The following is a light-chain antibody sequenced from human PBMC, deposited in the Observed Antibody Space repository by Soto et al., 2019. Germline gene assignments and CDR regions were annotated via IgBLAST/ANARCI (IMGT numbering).Light chain of an antibody. CDR1: QSISRW. Sequence: DIQMTQSPSTLSASVGDRVTITCRASQSISRWLAWYRQKPGKAPEVVIYDVSTLAFGVPSRISGSGSGTEFTLTIRNLQPDDFATYSCQQYSSYPITVGGGTKVDVK. CDR2: DVS. V-gene: IGKV1-5*01. J-gene: IGKJ4*01. CDR3: QQYSSYPIT.